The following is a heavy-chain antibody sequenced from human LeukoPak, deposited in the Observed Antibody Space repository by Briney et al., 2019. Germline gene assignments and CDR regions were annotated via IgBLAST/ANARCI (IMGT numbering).Heavy chain of an antibody. V-gene: IGHV3-23*01. J-gene: IGHJ4*02. D-gene: IGHD1-1*01. Sequence: WVRQAPGKALEWVSDISGSGGSTNYADSVRGRFTVSRDNSKDTLYLQMNSLRAEDAALYYCAKVASYSRAGRGGYYDYWGQGTLVSVSS. CDR2: ISGSGGST. CDR3: AKVASYSRAGRGGYYDY.